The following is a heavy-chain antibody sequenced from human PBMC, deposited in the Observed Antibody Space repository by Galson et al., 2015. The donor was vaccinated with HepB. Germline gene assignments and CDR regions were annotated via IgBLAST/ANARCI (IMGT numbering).Heavy chain of an antibody. Sequence: SVKVSCKASGYSFINYGITWVRQAPGQGLEWMGWISGYNDNTNCAQKFQGRITMTTDTSTSISYMELRSLRPDDTAIYYCTRARYNNSPPEYWGQGTLVTVSS. CDR1: GYSFINYG. D-gene: IGHD1-14*01. CDR2: ISGYNDNT. J-gene: IGHJ4*02. CDR3: TRARYNNSPPEY. V-gene: IGHV1-18*04.